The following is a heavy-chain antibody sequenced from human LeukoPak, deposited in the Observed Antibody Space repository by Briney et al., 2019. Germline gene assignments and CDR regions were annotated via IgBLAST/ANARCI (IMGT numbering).Heavy chain of an antibody. V-gene: IGHV6-1*01. CDR1: GDSVSSNGAS. Sequence: SQTLSLTCAISGDSVSSNGASWNWIRQSPSRGLEWLGRTYYRSQQWHSDYAPSVKGRITLNPDTSKNQFSLQLNSVTPEDTAVYYCGRETDFGVVTNWGQGTLVTVSS. D-gene: IGHD3-3*01. CDR2: TYYRSQQWHS. J-gene: IGHJ4*02. CDR3: GRETDFGVVTN.